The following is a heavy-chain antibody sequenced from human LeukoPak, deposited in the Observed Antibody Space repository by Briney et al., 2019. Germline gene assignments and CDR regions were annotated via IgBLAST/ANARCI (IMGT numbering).Heavy chain of an antibody. D-gene: IGHD3-10*02. V-gene: IGHV4-59*01. J-gene: IGHJ4*02. Sequence: PSETLSLTCTVSGGSISSYYWSWIRQPPGKGLEWSGYIYYSGSTNYNHSLKRRVTISVDTSKNQFSLKLSSVTAADTAVYYCARGLFDHFDYWGQGTLVTVSS. CDR2: IYYSGST. CDR3: ARGLFDHFDY. CDR1: GGSISSYY.